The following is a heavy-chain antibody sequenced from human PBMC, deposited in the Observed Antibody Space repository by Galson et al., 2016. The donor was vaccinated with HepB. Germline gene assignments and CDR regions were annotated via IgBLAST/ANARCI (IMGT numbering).Heavy chain of an antibody. CDR3: AREGGNP. CDR2: IYTNGIT. D-gene: IGHD3-16*01. V-gene: IGHV4-4*07. Sequence: SETLSLTCTVSGGSISTYYWSWIRQPAGKALEWIGLIYTNGITNYNPSLKNRVTISLDTSKNQFSLNLNSVTAADTAVYYCAREGGNPWGQGTLVTVSS. J-gene: IGHJ5*02. CDR1: GGSISTYY.